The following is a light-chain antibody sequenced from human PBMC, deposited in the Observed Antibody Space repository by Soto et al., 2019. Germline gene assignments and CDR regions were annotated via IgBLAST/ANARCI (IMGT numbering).Light chain of an antibody. CDR1: QSISSW. V-gene: IGKV1-5*01. CDR3: QQYNSYSPQT. CDR2: DAS. Sequence: DIQMTQSPSTLSASVGDRVTITCRASQSISSWLAWYQQNPGKAPKLLIYDASSLESGVPSRFSGSASGKEFTLTISSLQPDDFATYYCQQYNSYSPQTFGQGTKVEIK. J-gene: IGKJ1*01.